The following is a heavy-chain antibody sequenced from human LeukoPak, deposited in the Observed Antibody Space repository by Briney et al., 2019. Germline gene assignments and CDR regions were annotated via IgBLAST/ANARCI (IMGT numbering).Heavy chain of an antibody. CDR1: GFTFSSYE. Sequence: GGSLRLSCAASGFTFSSYEMNWVRQAPGKGLEWVAFIRYDGSYEFCADSVKGRFTISRDNSKNTLYLQMNSLRGDDTAVYYCATEADDAFDIWGQGTMVTVSS. V-gene: IGHV3-30*02. J-gene: IGHJ3*02. CDR3: ATEADDAFDI. CDR2: IRYDGSYE. D-gene: IGHD6-19*01.